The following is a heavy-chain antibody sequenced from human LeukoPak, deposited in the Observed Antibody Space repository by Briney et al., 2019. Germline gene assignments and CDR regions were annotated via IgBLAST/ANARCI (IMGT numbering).Heavy chain of an antibody. CDR3: ARGRHDYGDSYDY. CDR2: ISGSGGST. J-gene: IGHJ4*02. CDR1: GFTFSSYA. D-gene: IGHD4-17*01. Sequence: GGSLRLSCAASGFTFSSYAMSWVRQAPGKGLEWVSAISGSGGSTYYADSVKGRFTISRDNSKNTLYLQMNSLRAEDTAVYYCARGRHDYGDSYDYWGQGTLVTVSS. V-gene: IGHV3-23*01.